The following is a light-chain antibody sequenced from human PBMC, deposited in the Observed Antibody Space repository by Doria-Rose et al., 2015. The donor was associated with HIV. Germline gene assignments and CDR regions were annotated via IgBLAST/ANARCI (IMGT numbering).Light chain of an antibody. V-gene: IGKV3-20*01. J-gene: IGKJ2*01. CDR1: QSISSTY. CDR3: QHYGSSPGYT. Sequence: RATLSCRASQSISSTYLAWYQQKPGQAPRLLIYGASNRATGIPDRFSGRGSGTDFTLTITRLEPEDFAVYYCQHYGSSPGYTFGQG. CDR2: GAS.